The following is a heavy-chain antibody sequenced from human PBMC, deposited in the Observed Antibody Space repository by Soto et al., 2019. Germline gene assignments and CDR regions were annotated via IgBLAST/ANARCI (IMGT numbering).Heavy chain of an antibody. V-gene: IGHV2-70*01. Sequence: SGPTLANPPQTLTLTCTFSGFSLSTSGMCVILIRQPPGKALEWLALIDWDDDKYYSTSLKTSLTISKDTSKNQVVLTMTNMDPVDTAKYYGAGVQGFRRGYSPAGYYYYWGMDVWGQGTTVTVSS. CDR1: GFSLSTSGMC. D-gene: IGHD2-15*01. CDR3: AGVQGFRRGYSPAGYYYYWGMDV. J-gene: IGHJ6*02. CDR2: IDWDDDK.